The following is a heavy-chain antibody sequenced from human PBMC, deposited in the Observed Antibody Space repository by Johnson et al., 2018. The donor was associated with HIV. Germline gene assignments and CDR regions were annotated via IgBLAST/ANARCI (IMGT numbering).Heavy chain of an antibody. CDR2: ISSSGSTI. J-gene: IGHJ3*02. Sequence: QVQLVESGGGLVKPGGSLRLSCAASGFTFRDYYMNWMRQAPGKGLEWVSHISSSGSTIYYADSVQGRFTISRDNAKKSLYLQMNRLRAEDTAVYYCAREGPPRAFDIWGQGTMVTVSS. CDR1: GFTFRDYY. CDR3: AREGPPRAFDI. V-gene: IGHV3-11*04.